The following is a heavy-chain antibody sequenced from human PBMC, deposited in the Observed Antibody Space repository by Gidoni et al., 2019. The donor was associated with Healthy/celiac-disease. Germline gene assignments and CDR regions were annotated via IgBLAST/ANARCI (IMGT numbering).Heavy chain of an antibody. J-gene: IGHJ4*02. Sequence: EVQLVESGGGLVQPGGSLRLSCAASGFPFSSYAMSGVRQAPGKGLEWVSAISGSVGSTYYADSVKGRCTISRDKSKNTLYLQMNSLRAEDTAVYYCAKDVVVGYSSGWPYWGQGTLVTVSS. V-gene: IGHV3-23*04. CDR3: AKDVVVGYSSGWPY. CDR1: GFPFSSYA. CDR2: ISGSVGST. D-gene: IGHD6-19*01.